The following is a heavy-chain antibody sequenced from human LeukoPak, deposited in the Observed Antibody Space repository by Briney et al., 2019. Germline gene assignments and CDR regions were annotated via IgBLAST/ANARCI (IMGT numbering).Heavy chain of an antibody. Sequence: SETLSLTCIISDDSISSSTYYWGWIRQPPGKGLEWIGTLYYSGKTYYNPSLKSRVTISIDTSKNQFSLKLTSATAADTAVYYCARSRWLSDPYFDYWGQGTLVTVSS. J-gene: IGHJ4*02. D-gene: IGHD3-22*01. CDR3: ARSRWLSDPYFDY. CDR2: LYYSGKT. CDR1: DDSISSSTYY. V-gene: IGHV4-39*07.